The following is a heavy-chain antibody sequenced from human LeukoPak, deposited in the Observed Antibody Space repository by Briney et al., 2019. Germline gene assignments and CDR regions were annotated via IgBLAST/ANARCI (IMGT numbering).Heavy chain of an antibody. Sequence: SQTLSLTCTVSGGSISGYYWSWIRQPPGKGLEWIGYIYYSGSTNYNPSLKSRVTMSVDTSKNQFSLKLTPVTAADTAVYYCARRFVGYDSSWGASDIWGQGTMVTVSS. CDR1: GGSISGYY. V-gene: IGHV4-59*08. CDR2: IYYSGST. J-gene: IGHJ3*02. D-gene: IGHD3-22*01. CDR3: ARRFVGYDSSWGASDI.